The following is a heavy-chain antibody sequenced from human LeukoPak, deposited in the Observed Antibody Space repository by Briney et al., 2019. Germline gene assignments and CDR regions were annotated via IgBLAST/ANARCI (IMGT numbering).Heavy chain of an antibody. CDR2: IYYSGST. CDR1: GGSISSSSYY. V-gene: IGHV4-39*07. CDR3: ARDRGRAPRPPAYYYYYMDV. Sequence: PSETLSLTCTVSGGSISSSSYYWGWIRQPPGKGLEWIGSIYYSGSTYYNPSLKSRVTISVDTSKNQFSLKLSSVTAADTAVYYCARDRGRAPRPPAYYYYYMDVWGKGTTVTVSS. J-gene: IGHJ6*03.